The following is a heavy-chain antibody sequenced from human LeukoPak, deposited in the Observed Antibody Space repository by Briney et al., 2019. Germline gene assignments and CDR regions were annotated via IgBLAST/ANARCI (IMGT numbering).Heavy chain of an antibody. CDR1: GFKFDDYA. CDR2: ISWSSGHI. Sequence: TGRSLRLSCAASGFKFDDYAMHWVRLGPGKGLEWVSGISWSSGHIDYGDSVKGRFTLSRDNAKNSLYLQMDSLRPEDTALYYCARSVVVVAATPTHFDLWGRGTQVTVSS. CDR3: ARSVVVVAATPTHFDL. V-gene: IGHV3-9*01. J-gene: IGHJ2*01. D-gene: IGHD2-15*01.